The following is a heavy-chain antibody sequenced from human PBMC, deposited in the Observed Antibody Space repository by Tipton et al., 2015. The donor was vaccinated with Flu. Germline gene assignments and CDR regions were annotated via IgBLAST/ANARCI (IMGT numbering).Heavy chain of an antibody. CDR1: GFTFSSYG. CDR2: IWYDGSNK. Sequence: SLRLSCAASGFTFSSYGMHWVRQAPGKGLEWVAVIWYDGSNKYYADSVKGRFTISRDNSKNTLYLQMNSLRAEDTAVYYCAREVYCSGGSCYRAFDIWGQGTRVTVSS. D-gene: IGHD2-15*01. V-gene: IGHV3-33*01. CDR3: AREVYCSGGSCYRAFDI. J-gene: IGHJ3*02.